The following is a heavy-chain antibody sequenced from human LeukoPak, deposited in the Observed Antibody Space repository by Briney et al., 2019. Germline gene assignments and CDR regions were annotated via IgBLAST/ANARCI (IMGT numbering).Heavy chain of an antibody. Sequence: SETLSLTCAVYGGSFGGYYWSWIRQPPGKGLEWIGEINHSGSTNYNPSLKSRVTISVDTSKNQFSLKLSSVTAADTAVYYCARVRALYGSGSYQGYYYYYGMDAWGQGTTVTVSS. J-gene: IGHJ6*02. D-gene: IGHD3-10*01. CDR2: INHSGST. CDR1: GGSFGGYY. V-gene: IGHV4-34*01. CDR3: ARVRALYGSGSYQGYYYYYGMDA.